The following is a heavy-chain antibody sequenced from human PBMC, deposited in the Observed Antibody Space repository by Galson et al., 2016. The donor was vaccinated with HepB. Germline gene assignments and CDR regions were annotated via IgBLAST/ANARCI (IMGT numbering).Heavy chain of an antibody. CDR1: GGSFSGYY. D-gene: IGHD6-19*01. CDR3: AKRRKHSGSDFDS. J-gene: IGHJ4*02. Sequence: ETLSLTCDVNGGSFSGYYWTWIRLPPLKGLEWIGEINEAAYSNYNPSLKSRVTISLDTPMNQFSLNLRSVTAADTGVYYCAKRRKHSGSDFDSWGQGTLVTVSS. CDR2: INEAAYS. V-gene: IGHV4-34*01.